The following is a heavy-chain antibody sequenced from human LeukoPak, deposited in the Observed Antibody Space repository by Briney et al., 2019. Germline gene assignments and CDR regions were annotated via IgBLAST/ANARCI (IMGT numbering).Heavy chain of an antibody. CDR2: IQSDGSKQ. CDR1: GFTLSTFG. D-gene: IGHD3-3*01. J-gene: IGHJ5*02. CDR3: ARDVDTSGHSSQLDP. V-gene: IGHV3-33*01. Sequence: GGSLILACATAGFTLSTFGIHSVRRTPGKGLERAAAIQSDGSKQYYGDSVKGRFTISRDSSRNTVDLQMNSLTDEDTAVYYRARDVDTSGHSSQLDPWGQGTLVTVSS.